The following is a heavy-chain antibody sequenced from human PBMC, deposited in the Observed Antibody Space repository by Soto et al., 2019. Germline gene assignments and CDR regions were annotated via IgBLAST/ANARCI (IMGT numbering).Heavy chain of an antibody. J-gene: IGHJ4*02. CDR1: GFTFSSYW. V-gene: IGHV3-74*01. CDR3: ARQIAATGTSGTFDY. CDR2: INSDGGGT. D-gene: IGHD6-13*01. Sequence: EVPLVESGGDLVQPGGSLRLSCAASGFTFSSYWMHWVRQVPGKGLVWVSRINSDGGGTNYADSVKGRFTISRDNAKTTLYLQMDSLRAEDTAVYYCARQIAATGTSGTFDYWGQGTLVTVSS.